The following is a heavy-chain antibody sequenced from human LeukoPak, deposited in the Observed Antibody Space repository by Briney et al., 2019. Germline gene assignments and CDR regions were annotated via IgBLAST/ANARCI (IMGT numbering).Heavy chain of an antibody. CDR1: GGSVSSYY. CDR3: ARTTEAHSWQTRYYSYYMDV. CDR2: IYDSGST. V-gene: IGHV4-59*02. J-gene: IGHJ6*03. D-gene: IGHD6-13*01. Sequence: NPSETLSLTCTVSGGSVSSYYWSWSRQPPGKVLEGIGFIYDSGSTNYNPSLKSRVTISVDTSKNQFSLKLRSVTAADTAVYYCARTTEAHSWQTRYYSYYMDVWGKGTTVTVSS.